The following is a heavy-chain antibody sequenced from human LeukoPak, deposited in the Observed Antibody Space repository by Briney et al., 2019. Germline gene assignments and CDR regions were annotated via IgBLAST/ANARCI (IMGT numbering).Heavy chain of an antibody. CDR2: ISGSGGRT. J-gene: IGHJ4*02. D-gene: IGHD5-18*01. CDR1: GFTFSSYA. V-gene: IGHV3-23*01. Sequence: GGSLRPSCAASGFTFSSYAMSWVRQAPGKGLEWVSAISGSGGRTYYADSVKGRFAISRDNSKNTLYLQMNSLRAEDTAVYYCAKGGYSYGDFDYWGQGTLVTVSS. CDR3: AKGGYSYGDFDY.